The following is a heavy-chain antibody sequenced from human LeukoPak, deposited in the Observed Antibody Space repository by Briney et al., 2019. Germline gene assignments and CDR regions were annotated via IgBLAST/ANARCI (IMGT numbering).Heavy chain of an antibody. CDR1: GFTSSSYS. V-gene: IGHV3-21*01. CDR2: ISSSSSYI. Sequence: GGSLRLSCAASGFTSSSYSMNWVRQAPGKGLEWVSSISSSSSYIYYADSVKGRFTISRDNARNSLFLQMFSLRVEDTAVYYCAREQTRGGDLDYWGQGARVTVSS. D-gene: IGHD2-21*02. CDR3: AREQTRGGDLDY. J-gene: IGHJ4*02.